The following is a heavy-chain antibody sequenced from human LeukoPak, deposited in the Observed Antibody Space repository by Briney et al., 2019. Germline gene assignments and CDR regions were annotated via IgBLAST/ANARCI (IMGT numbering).Heavy chain of an antibody. D-gene: IGHD1-1*01. CDR2: INPNSGGT. J-gene: IGHJ6*04. Sequence: AASVKVSFKASGYTFTNYYIHWVRQAPGQGLEWMGWINPNSGGTNYAQKFQGWVTMTRDTSISTAYMELSRLRSDDTAVYYCARDRGSPDRTTGRSYGMDVWGKGTTVTVSS. CDR1: GYTFTNYY. V-gene: IGHV1-2*04. CDR3: ARDRGSPDRTTGRSYGMDV.